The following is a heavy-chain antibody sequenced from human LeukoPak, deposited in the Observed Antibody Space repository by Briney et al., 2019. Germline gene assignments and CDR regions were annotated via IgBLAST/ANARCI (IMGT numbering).Heavy chain of an antibody. D-gene: IGHD3-3*01. CDR2: IRYDGSNK. CDR3: AKSIMIFGVAPYYYYMDV. V-gene: IGHV3-30*02. J-gene: IGHJ6*03. Sequence: GGSLRLSCAASGFTFSSYGMHWVRQAPGKGLEWVAFIRYDGSNKYYADSVKGRFTISRDNSKNTLYLQMNSLRAVDTAVYYCAKSIMIFGVAPYYYYMDVWGKGTTVTVSS. CDR1: GFTFSSYG.